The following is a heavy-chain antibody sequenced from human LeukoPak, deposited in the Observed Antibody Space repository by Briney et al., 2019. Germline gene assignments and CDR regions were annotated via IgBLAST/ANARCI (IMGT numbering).Heavy chain of an antibody. V-gene: IGHV3-15*01. Sequence: GGSLRLSCAASGVTFSNAWMNCVRQAPGKGLEWVGRVKSRTDGETTDYVARVKGTLTISRDDSKHTLYMQVNSLKTEDTAVYYCTTGNWGSFSYWGQGTLVTVSS. CDR2: VKSRTDGETT. D-gene: IGHD7-27*01. CDR3: TTGNWGSFSY. J-gene: IGHJ4*02. CDR1: GVTFSNAW.